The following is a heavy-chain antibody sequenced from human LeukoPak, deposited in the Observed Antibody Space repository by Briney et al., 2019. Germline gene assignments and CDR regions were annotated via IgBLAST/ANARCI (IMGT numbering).Heavy chain of an antibody. Sequence: SETLSLTCAVYGGSFRVYYGSWIRQPPGKGLEWLGEINHSGSTNYNPALKSRVTISVDTSKNQFSLKLSSVTAADTAVYYCARRRDIVVVVAATHFDYWGQGTLVTVSS. CDR2: INHSGST. D-gene: IGHD2-15*01. J-gene: IGHJ4*02. CDR3: ARRRDIVVVVAATHFDY. V-gene: IGHV4-34*01. CDR1: GGSFRVYY.